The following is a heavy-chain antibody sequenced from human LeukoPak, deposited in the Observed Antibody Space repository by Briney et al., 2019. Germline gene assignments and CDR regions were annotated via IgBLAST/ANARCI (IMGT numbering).Heavy chain of an antibody. V-gene: IGHV3-21*01. CDR3: ARVQLYSSGWYFEGYYYYGMDV. J-gene: IGHJ6*02. CDR1: GFTFSSYS. D-gene: IGHD6-19*01. CDR2: ISSSSSYI. Sequence: GGSLRLSCAASGFTFSSYSMNWVRQAPGKGLEWVSSISSSSSYIYYAYSVKGRFTISRDNAKNSLYLQMNSLRAEDTAVYYCARVQLYSSGWYFEGYYYYGMDVWGQGTTVTVSS.